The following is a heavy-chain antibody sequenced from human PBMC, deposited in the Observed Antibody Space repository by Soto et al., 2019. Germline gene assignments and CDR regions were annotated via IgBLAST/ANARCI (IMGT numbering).Heavy chain of an antibody. CDR1: GYTFTSYG. CDR2: SSAYNGNT. D-gene: IGHD1-26*01. CDR3: ARDAAVGLFDY. J-gene: IGHJ4*02. Sequence: QVQLVQSGAEVKKPGASVKVSCKASGYTFTSYGISWVRQAPGQGLEWMGWSSAYNGNTKYAQKLQSRVTMTTDTSTSTAHMERRRLRSDDTALYYCARDAAVGLFDYWGQGTLVTVSS. V-gene: IGHV1-18*01.